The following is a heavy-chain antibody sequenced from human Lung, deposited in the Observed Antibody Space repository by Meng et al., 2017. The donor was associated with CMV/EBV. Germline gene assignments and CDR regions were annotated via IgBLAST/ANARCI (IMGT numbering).Heavy chain of an antibody. D-gene: IGHD3-22*01. CDR1: GFTFNTYA. J-gene: IGHJ6*02. CDR2: ISYDGSNK. V-gene: IGHV3-30-3*01. Sequence: SCAASGFTFNTYAMHWVRQAPGKGLEWVAVISYDGSNKYTADSVQGRLTISRDNSQNNLYLQMKSLTVEDTAVYYCVRDQGGEAMIAVLIERFGMDVWXQGTTVTVSS. CDR3: VRDQGGEAMIAVLIERFGMDV.